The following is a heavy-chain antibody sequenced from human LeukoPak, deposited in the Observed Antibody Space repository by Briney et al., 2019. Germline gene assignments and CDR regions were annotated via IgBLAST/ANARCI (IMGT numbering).Heavy chain of an antibody. D-gene: IGHD3-22*01. CDR2: INHSGST. CDR3: ARGGDYYDSSGETLDY. CDR1: GGSFSGYY. J-gene: IGHJ4*02. Sequence: SETLSLTCAVYGGSFSGYYWSWIRQPPGKGLEWIGEINHSGSTNYNPSLKSRVTISVDTSKNQFSLKLSSVTAADTAVYYCARGGDYYDSSGETLDYWGQGTLVTVSS. V-gene: IGHV4-34*01.